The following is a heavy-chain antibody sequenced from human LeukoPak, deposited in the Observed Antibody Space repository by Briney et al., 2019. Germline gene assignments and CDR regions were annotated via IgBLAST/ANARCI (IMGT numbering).Heavy chain of an antibody. D-gene: IGHD4-11*01. V-gene: IGHV1-18*01. Sequence: ASVKVSCMASGYTITSYGISWVRQAPGQRLEWMGWISAYNGNTNYAQNLQGRVTMTTDTSTSTAYMELRSLRSDDTAVYYCARAEYDYSNYGYYYYMDVWGKETTVTVSS. CDR1: GYTITSYG. CDR2: ISAYNGNT. J-gene: IGHJ6*03. CDR3: ARAEYDYSNYGYYYYMDV.